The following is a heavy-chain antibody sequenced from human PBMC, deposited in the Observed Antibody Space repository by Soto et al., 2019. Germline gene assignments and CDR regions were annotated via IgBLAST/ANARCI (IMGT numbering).Heavy chain of an antibody. CDR1: GGPISNYY. V-gene: IGHV4-59*08. Sequence: SETLSLTCTVSGGPISNYYWTWVRQPPGKGLEWIGNIYYTGSTNYNPSLKSRVTISLDTSKNQFSLNLSSVTAADTAVYYCASRTSGYYASFDYWGQGTLLTVSS. CDR3: ASRTSGYYASFDY. D-gene: IGHD3-22*01. J-gene: IGHJ4*02. CDR2: IYYTGST.